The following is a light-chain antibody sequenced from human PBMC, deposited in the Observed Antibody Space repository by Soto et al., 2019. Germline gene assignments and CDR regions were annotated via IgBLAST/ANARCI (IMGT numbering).Light chain of an antibody. V-gene: IGKV3-15*01. J-gene: IGKJ4*01. CDR3: QQYHDWPRT. CDR2: GAS. Sequence: EIVMTQSPATLSVSPGERATLSCRASQSIYSNLAWYQQRPGQSPSLLIYGASTRAPGIPGRFSGSGSGTEFTLTISSLQSEDFAVYYCQQYHDWPRTFGVGTKV. CDR1: QSIYSN.